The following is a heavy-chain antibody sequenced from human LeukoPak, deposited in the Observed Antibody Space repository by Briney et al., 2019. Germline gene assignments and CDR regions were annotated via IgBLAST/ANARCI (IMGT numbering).Heavy chain of an antibody. CDR2: ISNSGSNR. CDR3: ARDLMIVMVEEEGSADY. V-gene: IGHV3-48*03. J-gene: IGHJ4*02. D-gene: IGHD3-22*01. CDR1: GFTFSSYE. Sequence: PGGSLRLSFAASGFTFSSYEMNWVRQAPGKGLGGVSYISNSGSNRYYSDSVKGRFTISRDNAKNSVYLQMNSLRAEDTAVYYCARDLMIVMVEEEGSADYWGQGTLVTVSS.